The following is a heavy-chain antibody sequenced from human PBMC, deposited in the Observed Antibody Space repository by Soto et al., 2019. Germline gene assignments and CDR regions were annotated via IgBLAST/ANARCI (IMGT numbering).Heavy chain of an antibody. Sequence: SETLSLTCTVSGGSISGYYRSWIRQPPGKGLEWIGYIYYSGSTNYNPSLKSRVTISVDTSKNQFSLKLSSVTAADTAVYYCARHEIFGVVIIPWFDPWGQGTLVTVSS. CDR3: ARHEIFGVVIIPWFDP. CDR2: IYYSGST. CDR1: GGSISGYY. D-gene: IGHD3-3*01. J-gene: IGHJ5*02. V-gene: IGHV4-59*08.